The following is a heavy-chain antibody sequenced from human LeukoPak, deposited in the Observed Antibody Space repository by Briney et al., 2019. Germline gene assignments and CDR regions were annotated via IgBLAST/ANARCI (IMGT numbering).Heavy chain of an antibody. CDR3: TGNYYGSGSYADFDY. CDR1: GYTFTSYY. D-gene: IGHD3-10*01. CDR2: IRSTANGYAT. Sequence: NVSCTASGYTFTSYYMHWVRQASGKGLEWAGRIRSTANGYATAYAASVKGRFTIYRDDSTNTAYLQMDSLKTEDTAVYYCTGNYYGSGSYADFDYWGQGTLVTVSS. V-gene: IGHV3-73*01. J-gene: IGHJ4*02.